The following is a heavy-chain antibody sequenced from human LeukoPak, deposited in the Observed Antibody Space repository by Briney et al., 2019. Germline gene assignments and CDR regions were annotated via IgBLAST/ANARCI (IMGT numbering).Heavy chain of an antibody. CDR3: ARHPSTYCGGDCYSFWFDP. CDR1: GGSISSYY. CDR2: IYYSGST. D-gene: IGHD2-21*02. V-gene: IGHV4-59*08. J-gene: IGHJ5*02. Sequence: SETLSLTCTVSGGSISSYYWSWIRQPPGKGLEWIGYIYYSGSTNYNPSLKSRVTISVDTSKNQFSLKLSSVTAADTAVYYCARHPSTYCGGDCYSFWFDPWGQGTLVTVFS.